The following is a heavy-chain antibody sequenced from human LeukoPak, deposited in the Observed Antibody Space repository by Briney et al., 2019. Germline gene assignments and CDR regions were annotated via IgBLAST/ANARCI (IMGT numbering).Heavy chain of an antibody. CDR2: INWNGGST. Sequence: PGGSLRLSCAASGFTFDDYGMSWVRQAPGKGLEWVSGINWNGGSTGYADSVKGRFTISRDNAKNSLYLQMNSLRAEDTALYYCARDYYDSSGYYDSFDYWGQGTLVTVPS. J-gene: IGHJ4*02. CDR1: GFTFDDYG. V-gene: IGHV3-20*04. D-gene: IGHD3-22*01. CDR3: ARDYYDSSGYYDSFDY.